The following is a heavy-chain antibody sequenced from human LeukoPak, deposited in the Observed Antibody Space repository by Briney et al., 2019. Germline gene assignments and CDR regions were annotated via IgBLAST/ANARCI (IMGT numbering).Heavy chain of an antibody. J-gene: IGHJ4*02. CDR3: ARVTAAAGTRGDY. D-gene: IGHD6-13*01. V-gene: IGHV1-18*01. CDR2: ISAYNGNT. CDR1: GYTFTSYG. Sequence: AASVKVSCKASGYTFTSYGISWVRQAPGQGLEWMGWISAYNGNTNYAQKLQGRVTMTTDTSTGTAYMELRSLTSDDTAVYYCARVTAAAGTRGDYWGQATLVTVSS.